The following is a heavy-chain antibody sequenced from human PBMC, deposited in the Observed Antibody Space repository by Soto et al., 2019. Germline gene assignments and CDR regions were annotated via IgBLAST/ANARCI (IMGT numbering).Heavy chain of an antibody. D-gene: IGHD3-9*01. V-gene: IGHV3-73*01. CDR2: IRSKPNNYAT. CDR1: GFTFSASA. CDR3: SSYSDTLGSLC. J-gene: IGHJ4*02. Sequence: GGSLRLSCAASGFTFSASAMHWVRQASGKGLEWVGRIRSKPNNYATAYAASVQGRFTISRDDSESTSYLQMNSLKTEDTAVYYCSSYSDTLGSLCWGQGT.